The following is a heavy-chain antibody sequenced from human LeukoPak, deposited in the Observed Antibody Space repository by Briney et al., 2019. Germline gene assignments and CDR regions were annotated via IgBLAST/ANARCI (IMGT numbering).Heavy chain of an antibody. V-gene: IGHV3-11*01. J-gene: IGHJ4*02. Sequence: GGSLRLSCPASGFSFTDYYMSWIRQVPGKGLEWISYISSSGSMTYYADSVKGRFTVSRDSAKNSLSLQMNSLRVDDTAVYYCAIGRAIAAAPPFDYWGQGTLVTVSS. CDR2: ISSSGSMT. D-gene: IGHD6-13*01. CDR1: GFSFTDYY. CDR3: AIGRAIAAAPPFDY.